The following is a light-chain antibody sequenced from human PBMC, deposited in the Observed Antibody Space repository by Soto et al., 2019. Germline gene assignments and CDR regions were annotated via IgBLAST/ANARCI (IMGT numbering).Light chain of an antibody. CDR1: RSVSNSF. Sequence: EIVLTQSPGTLSLSPGGRATLSCRASRSVSNSFLAWYQQKPGQAPRLLIYGASSRATGIPDRFSGSGSGTDFTITISRLEPEDFAVYYCQQYGSSPPLTFGGGTKVEIK. CDR2: GAS. CDR3: QQYGSSPPLT. J-gene: IGKJ4*01. V-gene: IGKV3-20*01.